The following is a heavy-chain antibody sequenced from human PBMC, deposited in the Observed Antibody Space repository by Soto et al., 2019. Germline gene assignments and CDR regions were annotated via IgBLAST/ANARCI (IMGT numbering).Heavy chain of an antibody. V-gene: IGHV2-5*02. J-gene: IGHJ4*02. D-gene: IGHD4-17*01. CDR3: ARKGYGDDPIDY. CDR2: IYWADNN. CDR1: GFSLSTSGVG. Sequence: QITLKESGPTLVKPTQTLTLTCTFSGFSLSTSGVGVGWIRPPPGKALEWLAAIYWADNNHSSPSLKSRRTITKDTSKNQVVLTMPIMDPVDTATYYCARKGYGDDPIDYWGQGTLVTVSS.